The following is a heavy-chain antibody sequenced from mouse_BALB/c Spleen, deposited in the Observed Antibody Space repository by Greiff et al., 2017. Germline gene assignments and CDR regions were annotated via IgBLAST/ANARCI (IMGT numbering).Heavy chain of an antibody. Sequence: LVKTGASVKISCKASGYSFTAYYIHWVKQSHGKSLEWFGYISCYNGATGYNQKFKGKATFTVDTSSSTAYMQFNGLTSEDSAVYYCTRGGDYDLYFPLDDWGQGTSVTVSS. CDR1: GYSFTAYY. CDR3: TRGGDYDLYFPLDD. J-gene: IGHJ4*01. CDR2: ISCYNGAT. D-gene: IGHD2-13*01. V-gene: IGHV1S34*01.